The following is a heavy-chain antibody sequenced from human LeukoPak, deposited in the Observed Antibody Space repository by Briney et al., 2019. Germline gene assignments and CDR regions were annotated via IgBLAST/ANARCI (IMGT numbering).Heavy chain of an antibody. V-gene: IGHV1-18*01. D-gene: IGHD2-15*01. CDR1: GYTFSNYG. J-gene: IGHJ4*01. CDR3: ARNKDKVVDH. CDR2: ITAYNGNR. Sequence: GASVKVSCKTSGYTFSNYGISWVRQAPGQGLEWMGWITAYNGNRLYAQRFQGRITLTTDTSTSTSYMELRSLEYDDTAIYYCARNKDKVVDHGGQGTLVTVSS.